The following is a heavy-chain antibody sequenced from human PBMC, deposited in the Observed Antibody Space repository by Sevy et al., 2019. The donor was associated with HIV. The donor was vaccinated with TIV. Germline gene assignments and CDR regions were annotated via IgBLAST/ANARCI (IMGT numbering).Heavy chain of an antibody. V-gene: IGHV1-8*01. J-gene: IGHJ6*02. CDR2: MNRNNGNT. Sequence: ASVKVSCKTSGYTFSSHDINWVRQAPGQGLEWMGWMNRNNGNTGYVQKFQDRVTMTRDSSIATAYMELRGLTSDDTAVYYCARDPSGNYLTPHYRDYYGLDVWGQGTAVTVSS. CDR3: ARDPSGNYLTPHYRDYYGLDV. CDR1: GYTFSSHD. D-gene: IGHD1-7*01.